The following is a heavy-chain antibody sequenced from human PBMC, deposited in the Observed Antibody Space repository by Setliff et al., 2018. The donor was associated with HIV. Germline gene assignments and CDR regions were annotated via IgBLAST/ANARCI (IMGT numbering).Heavy chain of an antibody. CDR3: ATALTANWNYEPHFDY. D-gene: IGHD1-7*01. V-gene: IGHV1-69*13. CDR2: VIPIFGTP. CDR1: GGTFSTFSSSA. Sequence: ASVKVSCKASGGTFSTFSSSAISWVRQAPGQGLEWMGGVIPIFGTPKYPQKFQGRVTITADDSTTTAYMELSRLKPDDTAIYYCATALTANWNYEPHFDYWGQGSRGTVSS. J-gene: IGHJ4*02.